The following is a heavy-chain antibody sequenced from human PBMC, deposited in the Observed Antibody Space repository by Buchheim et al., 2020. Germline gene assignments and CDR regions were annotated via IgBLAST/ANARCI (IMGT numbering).Heavy chain of an antibody. CDR3: AAGDPLDY. CDR1: GFSFSNYG. V-gene: IGHV3-33*01. J-gene: IGHJ4*02. Sequence: QVQLVESGGGVVQPGRSLRLSCAASGFSFSNYGMHWVRQAPGKGLEWVAIIWHDGNNKYYADSVKGRFTISRDTSKHTLYLQMNSLRAEDTAVYYCAAGDPLDYWGQGAL. D-gene: IGHD7-27*01. CDR2: IWHDGNNK.